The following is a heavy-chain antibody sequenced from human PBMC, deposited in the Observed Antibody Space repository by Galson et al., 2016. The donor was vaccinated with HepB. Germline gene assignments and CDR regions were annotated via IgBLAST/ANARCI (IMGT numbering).Heavy chain of an antibody. V-gene: IGHV3-23*01. CDR1: GFTFRNYG. J-gene: IGHJ6*04. D-gene: IGHD2-2*01. CDR2: ISRSGDST. CDR3: VQGSTAPAV. Sequence: SLRLSCAASGFTFRNYGMTWVRQAPGKGLEVVSRISRSGDSTEYADSVKGRFTISRDNSKNTLSLQMNILTADDTAIYYCVQGSTAPAVWGKGTTVTVSA.